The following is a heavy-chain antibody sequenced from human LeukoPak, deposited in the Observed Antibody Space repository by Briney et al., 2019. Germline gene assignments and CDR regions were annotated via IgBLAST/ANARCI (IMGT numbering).Heavy chain of an antibody. D-gene: IGHD4-23*01. V-gene: IGHV3-30*02. Sequence: GGSLRLSCAASGFTFSSYGMHWVRQAPGKGLEWVAFIRYDGSNKYYADSVKGRFTISRDNSKNMLYLQMNSLRAEDTAVYYCARDYGGSSPFDYWGQGTLVTVSS. CDR3: ARDYGGSSPFDY. CDR1: GFTFSSYG. CDR2: IRYDGSNK. J-gene: IGHJ4*02.